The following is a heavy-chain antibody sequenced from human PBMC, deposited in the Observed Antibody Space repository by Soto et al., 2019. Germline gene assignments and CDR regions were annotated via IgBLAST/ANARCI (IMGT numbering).Heavy chain of an antibody. CDR3: ARAVVTAQEYYFDY. CDR1: GSTFTSYG. V-gene: IGHV1-18*01. Sequence: ASVKVSCKASGSTFTSYGISWVRQAPGQGLEWMGWISAYNGNTNYAQKLQGRVTMTTDTSTSTAYMELRSLRSDDTAVYYCARAVVTAQEYYFDYWGQGTLVTVSS. CDR2: ISAYNGNT. J-gene: IGHJ4*02. D-gene: IGHD2-21*02.